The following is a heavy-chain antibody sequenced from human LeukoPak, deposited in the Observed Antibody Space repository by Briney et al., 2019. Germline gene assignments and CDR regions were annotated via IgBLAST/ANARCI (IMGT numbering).Heavy chain of an antibody. Sequence: ASVKVSCKASGGSFSNYAISWVRQAPGQGLEWMGGIVPILSTTNYARKFQGRVTMTAGESTSTAYMELSSLRSDDTAVYYCARGPPPYTEGDLFYYYGLDVWGHGTTVTVSS. CDR2: IVPILSTT. V-gene: IGHV1-69*13. CDR1: GGSFSNYA. J-gene: IGHJ6*02. D-gene: IGHD3-16*01. CDR3: ARGPPPYTEGDLFYYYGLDV.